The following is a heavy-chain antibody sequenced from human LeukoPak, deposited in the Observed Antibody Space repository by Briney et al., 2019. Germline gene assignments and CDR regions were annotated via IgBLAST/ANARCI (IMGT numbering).Heavy chain of an antibody. D-gene: IGHD5/OR15-5a*01. V-gene: IGHV3-33*01. CDR2: IWSDGSNK. J-gene: IGHJ3*02. CDR1: GFTFSSFD. Sequence: GGSLRLSCAASGFTFSSFDMHWVRQAPGKGLEWVAVIWSDGSNKYYADSVKGRFTISRDNSKNTLYLQMNSLRAEDTAVYYCARDSVRAAFDIWGQGTMVTVSS. CDR3: ARDSVRAAFDI.